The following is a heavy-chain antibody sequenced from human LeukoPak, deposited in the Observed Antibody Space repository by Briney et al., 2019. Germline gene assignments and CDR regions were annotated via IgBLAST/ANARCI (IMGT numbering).Heavy chain of an antibody. V-gene: IGHV3-23*01. CDR1: GFTSSSYA. CDR2: ISGSGGST. D-gene: IGHD3-3*01. J-gene: IGHJ6*02. Sequence: GGSLRLSCVASGFTSSSYAMSWVRQTPGKGLEWVSAISGSGGSTYYADSVKGRFTISRDNSKNTLFLQMNSLRAEDTAPYYCAKSVAIYFYYGLDVWGQGTTVTASS. CDR3: AKSVAIYFYYGLDV.